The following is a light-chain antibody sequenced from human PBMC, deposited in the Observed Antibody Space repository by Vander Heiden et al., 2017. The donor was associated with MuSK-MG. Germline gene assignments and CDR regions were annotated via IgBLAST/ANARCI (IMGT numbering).Light chain of an antibody. V-gene: IGLV2-11*01. J-gene: IGLJ2*01. CDR1: SSDVGGYNY. Sequence: HSALTQPCSVSGSPAQSVTISRTGTSSDVGGYNYGSWYQEHPGKAPNLMSVDDSKRPSGVPDRFSGYKSGNTGFLTIPGLQAEDGAEYYCCSSEGSYTYVVFGGGTKRTVL. CDR2: DDS. CDR3: CSSEGSYTYVV.